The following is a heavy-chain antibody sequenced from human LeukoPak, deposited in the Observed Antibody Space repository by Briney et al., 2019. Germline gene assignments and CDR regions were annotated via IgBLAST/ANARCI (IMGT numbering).Heavy chain of an antibody. J-gene: IGHJ4*02. D-gene: IGHD3-22*01. V-gene: IGHV1-69*10. CDR3: ARDGPSYYDSSGYEYYFDY. CDR1: GGTFISYA. CDR2: IIPIFGIA. Sequence: ASVKVSCKASGGTFISYAISGVRQAPGQGLEWMGRIIPIFGIANYAQKFQGRVTITADKSTSTAYMELSSLRSEDTAVYYSARDGPSYYDSSGYEYYFDYWGQGTLVTVSS.